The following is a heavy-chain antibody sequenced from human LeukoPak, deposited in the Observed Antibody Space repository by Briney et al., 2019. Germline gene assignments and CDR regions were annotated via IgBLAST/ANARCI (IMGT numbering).Heavy chain of an antibody. CDR1: GGSFSGYY. Sequence: SETLSLTCAVYGGSFSGYYWSWIRQPPGKGLEWIGEINHSGSTNYNPSLKSRVTISVDTSKNQFSLKLSSVTAADTAVYYCARGAGALDYWGQGTLVTVSS. CDR2: INHSGST. V-gene: IGHV4-34*01. J-gene: IGHJ4*02. D-gene: IGHD1-26*01. CDR3: ARGAGALDY.